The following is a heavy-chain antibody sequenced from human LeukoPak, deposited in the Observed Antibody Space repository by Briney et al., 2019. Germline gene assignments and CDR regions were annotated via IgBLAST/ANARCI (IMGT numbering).Heavy chain of an antibody. CDR1: GGSFSGYY. J-gene: IGHJ4*02. CDR2: INHSGST. D-gene: IGHD5-18*01. CDR3: ARGPLLRGYSYGYLAYFDY. V-gene: IGHV4-34*01. Sequence: SETLSLTRAVYGGSFSGYYWSWIRQPPGKGLEWIGEINHSGSTNYNPSLKSRVTISVDTSKNQFSLKLSSVTAADTAVYYCARGPLLRGYSYGYLAYFDYWGQGTLVTVSS.